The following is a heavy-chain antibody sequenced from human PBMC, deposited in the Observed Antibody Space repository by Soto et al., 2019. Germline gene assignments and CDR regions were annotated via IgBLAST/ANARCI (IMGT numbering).Heavy chain of an antibody. V-gene: IGHV4-30-2*01. D-gene: IGHD4-17*01. CDR1: GGSISSGGYS. Sequence: QLQLQESGSGLVKPSQTLSLTCAVSGGSISSGGYSWSWIRQPPGKGLEWIGYIYHSGSTYYNPSLKSRVTISVDRSKNQFSLKLSSVTAADTAVYYCDRAHDGDYGYGMDVWGQGTTVTVSS. CDR3: DRAHDGDYGYGMDV. J-gene: IGHJ6*02. CDR2: IYHSGST.